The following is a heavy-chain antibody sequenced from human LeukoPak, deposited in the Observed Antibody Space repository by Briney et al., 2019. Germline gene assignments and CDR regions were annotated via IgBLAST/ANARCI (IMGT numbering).Heavy chain of an antibody. J-gene: IGHJ4*02. Sequence: PGGSVRLSCAASGFTFSNFWMSWVRQAPGKGLEWVANIKQDGGEKFYVDSVKGRFTISRDNAKNSLYLQMSSLRAEDTAVYYCARDSRTRAFDYWGQGTLVTVSS. V-gene: IGHV3-7*01. CDR1: GFTFSNFW. CDR3: ARDSRTRAFDY. CDR2: IKQDGGEK.